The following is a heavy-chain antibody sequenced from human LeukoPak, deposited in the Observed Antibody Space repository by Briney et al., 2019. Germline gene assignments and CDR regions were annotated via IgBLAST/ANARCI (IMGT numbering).Heavy chain of an antibody. CDR3: ARRSGTSPFDS. V-gene: IGHV4-38-2*01. Sequence: SETLSPTCPFPNSSIPMGYYGAWIRQPPGRGREWIGSIYHSGSTYYNPSLKSRVTILVDTSKNQFSLKVSSVTAADTAVYYCARRSGTSPFDSWGQGTLVTVSS. J-gene: IGHJ4*02. CDR2: IYHSGST. CDR1: NSSIPMGYY. D-gene: IGHD1-14*01.